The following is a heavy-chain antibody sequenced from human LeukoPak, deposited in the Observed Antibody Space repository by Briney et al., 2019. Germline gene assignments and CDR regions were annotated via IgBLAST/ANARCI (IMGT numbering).Heavy chain of an antibody. J-gene: IGHJ6*03. CDR2: IGSSSSYI. CDR3: ARDYSSGWYANMDV. CDR1: RFTFSSYS. D-gene: IGHD6-19*01. V-gene: IGHV3-21*01. Sequence: GGSLRLSCAASRFTFSSYSMNWVRQAPGRGLEWVSSIGSSSSYIYYADSVKGRFTISRDNAKNSLYLQMNSLRAEDTAVYYCARDYSSGWYANMDVWGKGTTVTVSS.